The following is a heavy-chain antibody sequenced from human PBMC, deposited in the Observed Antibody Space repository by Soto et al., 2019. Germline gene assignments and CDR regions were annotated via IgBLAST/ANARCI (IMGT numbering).Heavy chain of an antibody. CDR3: VRGDWRGVVRGVIDLYYYGMDV. V-gene: IGHV3-33*01. CDR2: IWYDGSNK. CDR1: GFTFSSYG. Sequence: QVQLVESGGGVVQPGRSLRLSCVASGFTFSSYGMHWVRQAPGKGLEWVAVIWYDGSNKYYADSVKGRFTISRDNSKNTLYLQMNRLRAEDTAVYYCVRGDWRGVVRGVIDLYYYGMDVWGQGTTVTVSS. D-gene: IGHD3-10*01. J-gene: IGHJ6*02.